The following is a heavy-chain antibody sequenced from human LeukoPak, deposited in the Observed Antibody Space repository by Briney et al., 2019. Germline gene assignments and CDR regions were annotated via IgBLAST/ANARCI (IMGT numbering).Heavy chain of an antibody. D-gene: IGHD2-15*01. CDR2: INPSGGST. Sequence: ASVKVSCKASGYTFTNYYIHWVRQAPGQGLEWMGIINPSGGSTRYAQKFQGRVTMTRDTATSTVYMELSSLRSEDTAVFYCARGSAMGVAATWYFDYWGQGTLVTVSS. J-gene: IGHJ4*02. CDR1: GYTFTNYY. V-gene: IGHV1-46*01. CDR3: ARGSAMGVAATWYFDY.